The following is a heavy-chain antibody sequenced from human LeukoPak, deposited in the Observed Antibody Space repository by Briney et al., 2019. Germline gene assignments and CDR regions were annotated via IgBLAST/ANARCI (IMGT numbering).Heavy chain of an antibody. J-gene: IGHJ4*02. Sequence: PSETLSLTCAVYGGSFSGYYWSWIRQPPGKGLEWIGEINHSGSTNYNPSLKSRVTISVDTSKNQFSLKLSSVTAADTAVYYCARSDSSGYYYCYWGQGTLVTVSS. CDR1: GGSFSGYY. CDR3: ARSDSSGYYYCY. CDR2: INHSGST. V-gene: IGHV4-34*01. D-gene: IGHD3-22*01.